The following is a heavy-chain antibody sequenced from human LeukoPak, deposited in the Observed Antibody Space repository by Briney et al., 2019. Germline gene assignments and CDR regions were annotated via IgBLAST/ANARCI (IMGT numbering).Heavy chain of an antibody. V-gene: IGHV3-53*01. CDR2: IYSGGST. CDR1: GFTVSSNY. D-gene: IGHD6-25*01. J-gene: IGHJ6*04. Sequence: PGGSLRLSCAASGFTVSSNYMSWVRQAPGKGLEWVSVIYSGGSTYYADSVKGRFTISRDNSKNTLYLQMNSLRAEDTAVYYCARAGGIAAAGLVDVWGKGTTVTVSS. CDR3: ARAGGIAAAGLVDV.